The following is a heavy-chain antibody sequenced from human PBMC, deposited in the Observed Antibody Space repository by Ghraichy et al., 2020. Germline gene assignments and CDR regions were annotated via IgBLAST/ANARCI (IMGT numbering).Heavy chain of an antibody. J-gene: IGHJ4*02. V-gene: IGHV4-39*01. CDR2: VFYSGNT. D-gene: IGHD5-18*01. Sequence: SETLSLTCSFSGGSTSRSTDYWGWIRQPPGKGLEWIGSVFYSGNTYYSPSLKSRVTISVDMSKNQFSLKVSPVTAADTAVYYCARSGDSYGYSVYYWGQGLLVTVSS. CDR1: GGSTSRSTDY. CDR3: ARSGDSYGYSVYY.